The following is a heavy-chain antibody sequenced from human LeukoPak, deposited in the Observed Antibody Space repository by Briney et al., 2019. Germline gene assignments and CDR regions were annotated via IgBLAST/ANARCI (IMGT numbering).Heavy chain of an antibody. Sequence: QTGGSLRLSCAASGFTFSKSIMHWVRQTPGKGLDWVAVIWHDGGEKHYEDSVKGRFTISRDNSKNTLYLQMNSLRAEDTAVYYCAREGRVVQDAFDIWGQGTMVTVSS. D-gene: IGHD3-3*01. CDR3: AREGRVVQDAFDI. CDR1: GFTFSKSI. J-gene: IGHJ3*02. V-gene: IGHV3-33*01. CDR2: IWHDGGEK.